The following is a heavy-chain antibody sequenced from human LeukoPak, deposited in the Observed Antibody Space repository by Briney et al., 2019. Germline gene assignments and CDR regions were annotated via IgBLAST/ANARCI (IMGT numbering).Heavy chain of an antibody. J-gene: IGHJ4*02. D-gene: IGHD3-16*01. CDR1: GGSISSYY. V-gene: IGHV4-59*01. CDR3: ARHEGEFTLDY. Sequence: SETLSLTCTVSGGSISSYYWSWIRQPPGKGLEWIGYIYYSGSTNYNPSLKSRVTISVDTSKNQFSLKLSSLTAADTAVYYCARHEGEFTLDYWGQGTLVTVSS. CDR2: IYYSGST.